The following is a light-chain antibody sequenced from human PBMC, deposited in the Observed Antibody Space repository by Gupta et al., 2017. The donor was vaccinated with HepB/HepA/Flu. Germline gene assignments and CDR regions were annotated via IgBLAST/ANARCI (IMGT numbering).Light chain of an antibody. CDR3: QQEGHSPIT. CDR1: QSVNNNY. J-gene: IGKJ3*01. V-gene: IGKV3-20*01. CDR2: GAS. Sequence: IVLTQSPGTLSLSPGERATLSCRASQSVNNNYLAWYQQKPGQAPRLLIYGASSRATGIPDRFSGSGSGTEFTLTIRRLEPEDFAVFYCQQEGHSPITFGQGTNVDIK.